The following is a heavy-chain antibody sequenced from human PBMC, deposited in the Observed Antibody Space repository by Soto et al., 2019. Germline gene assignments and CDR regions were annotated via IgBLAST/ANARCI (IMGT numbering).Heavy chain of an antibody. V-gene: IGHV3-7*03. J-gene: IGHJ6*02. CDR2: IKPDGSDL. CDR3: ARQSHLKSIPIYGYFYYAMDV. D-gene: IGHD3-3*01. CDR1: GFIFSSSW. Sequence: EVQLVESGGGLVLPGGSPRLSCAASGFIFSSSWMTWVRQAPGKGLEWVAYIKPDGSDLYYGDSVKGRVTISRDNARNSLYLQMSSLRSEVTAVYYCARQSHLKSIPIYGYFYYAMDVWGQGTSVIVSS.